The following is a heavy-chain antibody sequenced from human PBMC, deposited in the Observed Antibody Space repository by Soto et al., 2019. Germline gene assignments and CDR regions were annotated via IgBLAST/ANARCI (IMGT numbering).Heavy chain of an antibody. CDR1: GFTFDDYT. J-gene: IGHJ4*02. CDR3: AKDIRDGYFDY. Sequence: EVQLVESGGVVVQPGGSLRLSCAASGFTFDDYTMHWVRQAPGKGLEWVSLISWDGGSTYYADSVKGRFTISRGNSKNSLYLQMNSLRTEDTALYYCAKDIRDGYFDYWGQGTLVTVSS. CDR2: ISWDGGST. V-gene: IGHV3-43*01.